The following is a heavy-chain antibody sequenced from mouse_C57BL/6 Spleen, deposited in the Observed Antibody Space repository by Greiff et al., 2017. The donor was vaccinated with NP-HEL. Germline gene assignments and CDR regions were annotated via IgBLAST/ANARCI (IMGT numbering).Heavy chain of an antibody. J-gene: IGHJ3*01. Sequence: QVQLQQPGAELVKPGASVKLSCKASGYTFTSYWMHWVKQRPGQGLEWIGMIHPNSGSTNYNEKFKSKATLTVDKSSSTAYMQLSSLTSEDSAVYYCARSDYSNYQAWFAYWGQGTLVTVSA. D-gene: IGHD2-5*01. V-gene: IGHV1-64*01. CDR1: GYTFTSYW. CDR3: ARSDYSNYQAWFAY. CDR2: IHPNSGST.